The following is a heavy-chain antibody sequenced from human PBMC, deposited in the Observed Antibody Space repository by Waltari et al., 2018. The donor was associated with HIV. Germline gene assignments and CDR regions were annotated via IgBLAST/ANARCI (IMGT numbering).Heavy chain of an antibody. V-gene: IGHV4-61*02. D-gene: IGHD2-2*01. CDR3: PRTYCSSTSCYGGANWFDP. CDR1: GGSISSGSYY. CDR2: IYTSGST. J-gene: IGHJ5*02. Sequence: QVQLQESGPGLVKPSQTLSLTCTVSGGSISSGSYYWRWIRQPAGKGLEWIGRIYTSGSTNYNPSLKCRVTISVDTSKTQFSLKLSSVTAADTAVYYCPRTYCSSTSCYGGANWFDPWGQGTLVTVSS.